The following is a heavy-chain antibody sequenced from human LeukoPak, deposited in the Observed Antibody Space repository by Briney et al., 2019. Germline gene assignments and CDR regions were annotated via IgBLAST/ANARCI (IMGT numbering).Heavy chain of an antibody. J-gene: IGHJ4*02. V-gene: IGHV1-69*13. D-gene: IGHD6-19*01. CDR3: AGGNGTEYSSGWYHFSLYFDY. CDR2: IIPIFGTA. Sequence: SVKVSCKASGGTFSSYAISWVRQAPGQGLEWMGGIIPIFGTANYAQKFQGRVTITADESTSTAYMELSSLRSEDTAVYYCAGGNGTEYSSGWYHFSLYFDYWGQGTLVTVSS. CDR1: GGTFSSYA.